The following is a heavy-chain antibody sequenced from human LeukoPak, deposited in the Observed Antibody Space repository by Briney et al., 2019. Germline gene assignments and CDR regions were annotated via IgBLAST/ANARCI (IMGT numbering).Heavy chain of an antibody. Sequence: GGSLRLSCAASGFTFSTYAMSWVRQAPGKGLEWVSAISGSGGSTYYADSVKGRFTISRDNSKNTLYLQMNSLRAEDTSIYFCAKALEQETVIALDSWGQGTLVTV. CDR2: ISGSGGST. CDR1: GFTFSTYA. D-gene: IGHD6-13*01. CDR3: AKALEQETVIALDS. V-gene: IGHV3-23*01. J-gene: IGHJ4*02.